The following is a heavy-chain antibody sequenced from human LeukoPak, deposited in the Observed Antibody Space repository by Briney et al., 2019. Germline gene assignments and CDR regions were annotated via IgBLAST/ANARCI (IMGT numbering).Heavy chain of an antibody. CDR3: ARGGTVTTPVIDY. CDR1: GGSISSGGYS. Sequence: SQTLSLTCTVSGGSISSGGYSWSWISQHPGKGLEWIGYIYCSGSTYYNPSLKSRVTISVDTSKNQFSLKLSSVTAADTAVYYCARGGTVTTPVIDYWGQGTLVTVSS. V-gene: IGHV4-31*03. D-gene: IGHD4-11*01. CDR2: IYCSGST. J-gene: IGHJ4*02.